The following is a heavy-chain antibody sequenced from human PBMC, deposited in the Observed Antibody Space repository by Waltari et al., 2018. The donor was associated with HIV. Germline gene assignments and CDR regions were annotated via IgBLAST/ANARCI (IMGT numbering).Heavy chain of an antibody. J-gene: IGHJ2*01. Sequence: QVQLVQSGAEVKKPGASLKVSCKASGYTFTGYYMHWVRQAPGQGLEWMGWINPNSGGTNYAQKFQGRVTMTRDTSISTAYMELSRLRSDDTAVYYCARAPSYSSSWPWYFDLWGRGTLVTVSS. CDR3: ARAPSYSSSWPWYFDL. V-gene: IGHV1-2*02. CDR2: INPNSGGT. D-gene: IGHD6-6*01. CDR1: GYTFTGYY.